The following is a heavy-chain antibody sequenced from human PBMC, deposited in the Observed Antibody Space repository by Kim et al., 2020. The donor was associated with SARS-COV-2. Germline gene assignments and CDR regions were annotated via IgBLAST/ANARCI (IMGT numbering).Heavy chain of an antibody. D-gene: IGHD2-2*01. V-gene: IGHV1-18*01. CDR2: ISAYNGNT. CDR1: GYTFTSYG. Sequence: ASVKVSCKASGYTFTSYGISWVRQAPGQGLEWMGWISAYNGNTNYAQKLQGRVTMTTDTSTSTAYMELRSLRSDDTAVYYCARVLAVPAARTIKTPRVGWFDPWGQGTLVTVSS. J-gene: IGHJ5*02. CDR3: ARVLAVPAARTIKTPRVGWFDP.